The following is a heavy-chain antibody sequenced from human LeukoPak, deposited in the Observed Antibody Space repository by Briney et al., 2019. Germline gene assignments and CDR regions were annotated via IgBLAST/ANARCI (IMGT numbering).Heavy chain of an antibody. CDR3: ARGGDYDSPFGEYFQH. J-gene: IGHJ1*01. Sequence: SVKVSCKASGGTFSSYAISWVRQAPGQGLEWMGWIIPIFGTANYAQKFQGRVTITADKSTSTAYMELSSLRSEDTAVYYCARGGDYDSPFGEYFQHWGQGTLVTVSS. V-gene: IGHV1-69*06. CDR2: IIPIFGTA. CDR1: GGTFSSYA. D-gene: IGHD3-22*01.